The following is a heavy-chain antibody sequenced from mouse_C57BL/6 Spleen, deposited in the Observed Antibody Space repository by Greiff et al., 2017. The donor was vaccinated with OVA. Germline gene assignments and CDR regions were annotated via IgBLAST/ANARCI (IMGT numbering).Heavy chain of an antibody. CDR1: GYTFTDYE. D-gene: IGHD4-1*01. CDR3: TRDLGVYYFDY. Sequence: VKLQQSGAELVRPGASVTLSCKASGYTFTDYEMHWVKQTPVHGLAWIGAIDPETGGTAYNQKFKGKAILTADKSSSTAYMELRSLTSEDSAVYYCTRDLGVYYFDYWGQGTTLTVSS. J-gene: IGHJ2*01. CDR2: IDPETGGT. V-gene: IGHV1-15*01.